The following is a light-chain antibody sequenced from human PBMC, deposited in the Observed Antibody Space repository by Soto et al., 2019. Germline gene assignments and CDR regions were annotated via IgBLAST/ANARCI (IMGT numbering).Light chain of an antibody. CDR3: SSYTSSITLYV. CDR2: EVS. V-gene: IGLV2-14*01. Sequence: QSALTQPASVSGSPGQSITISCTGTSSDVGGYNYASWYQQHPGKAPKLMIYEVSNRPSGVSNRFSGSKSGNTASLTISGLQAEDEADYYCSSYTSSITLYVFGTGTKLTVL. J-gene: IGLJ1*01. CDR1: SSDVGGYNY.